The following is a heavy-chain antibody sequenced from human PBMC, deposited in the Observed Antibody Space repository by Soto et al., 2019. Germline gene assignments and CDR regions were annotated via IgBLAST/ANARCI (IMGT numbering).Heavy chain of an antibody. CDR1: GLPFSNYA. Sequence: EVHLLESGGGLVQPGGSLRLSCAASGLPFSNYAVSWVRQAPGKGLEWVSAISSSGENTYYADSVKGRFTASRDNFKNMLYLQMSRLRTKDTALYYCAKRGYPLGYYYGMDHWGQETTVTVSS. J-gene: IGHJ6*02. V-gene: IGHV3-23*01. CDR3: AKRGYPLGYYYGMDH. CDR2: ISSSGENT. D-gene: IGHD5-12*01.